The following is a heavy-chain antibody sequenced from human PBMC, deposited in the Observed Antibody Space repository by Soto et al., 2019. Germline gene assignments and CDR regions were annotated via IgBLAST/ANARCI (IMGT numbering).Heavy chain of an antibody. J-gene: IGHJ1*01. CDR2: ISSRSSYI. Sequence: GGSLRLSCAASGFTFSSYSMNWVRQAPGKGLEWVSSISSRSSYIYYADSVKGRFTISRDNAKNSLYLQMNSLRAEDTAVYYCAKTIGQQLVKAEYFQHWGQGTLVTVS. CDR3: AKTIGQQLVKAEYFQH. V-gene: IGHV3-21*01. CDR1: GFTFSSYS. D-gene: IGHD6-13*01.